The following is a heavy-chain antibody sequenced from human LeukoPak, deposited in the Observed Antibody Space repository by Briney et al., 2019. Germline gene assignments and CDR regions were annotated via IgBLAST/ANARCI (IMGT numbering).Heavy chain of an antibody. CDR2: INHSGST. J-gene: IGHJ4*02. CDR1: GGSFSGYY. Sequence: SETLSLTCAVYGGSFSGYYWSWIRQPPGMGLEWIGEINHSGSTNYNPSLKSRVAISVDTSKNQFSLKLSSVTAADTAVYYCAIRGYSGYEPYYFGYWGQGTLVTVSS. V-gene: IGHV4-34*01. CDR3: AIRGYSGYEPYYFGY. D-gene: IGHD5-12*01.